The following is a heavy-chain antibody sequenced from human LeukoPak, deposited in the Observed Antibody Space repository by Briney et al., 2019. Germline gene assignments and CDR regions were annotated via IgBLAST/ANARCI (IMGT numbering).Heavy chain of an antibody. J-gene: IGHJ4*02. V-gene: IGHV1-18*01. CDR2: ISAYNGNT. D-gene: IGHD4-17*01. Sequence: ASVKVSCKASGYTLTSYGVSWVRQAPGQGLEWMGWISAYNGNTNYAQKLQGRVTMTTDTSTSTAYMELRSLRSDDTAVYYCARRTTVTTSDYWGQGTLVTVSS. CDR3: ARRTTVTTSDY. CDR1: GYTLTSYG.